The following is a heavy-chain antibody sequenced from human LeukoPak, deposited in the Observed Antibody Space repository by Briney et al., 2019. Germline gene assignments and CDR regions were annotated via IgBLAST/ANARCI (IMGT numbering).Heavy chain of an antibody. D-gene: IGHD1-1*01. Sequence: PGGPLRLSCEVSGFDFSTYSMNWVRQAPGKGLEWVANIKEDGSQKSYVDSVKGRFTISRDNAKSSLSLQMNSLRAEDTAVYYCGRVGNWNDRGDYWGQGTLVTVSS. CDR3: GRVGNWNDRGDY. CDR2: IKEDGSQK. CDR1: GFDFSTYS. J-gene: IGHJ4*02. V-gene: IGHV3-7*01.